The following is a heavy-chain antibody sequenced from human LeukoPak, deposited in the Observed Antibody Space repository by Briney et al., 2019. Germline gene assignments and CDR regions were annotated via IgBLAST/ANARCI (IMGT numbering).Heavy chain of an antibody. CDR2: ISWDGGST. Sequence: GGSLRLSCAASGFTFSSYSMNWVRQAPGKGLEWVSLISWDGGSTYYADSVKGRFTISRDNSKNSLYLQMNSLRAEDTALYYCAKDGGVGDYYYYYMDVWGKGTTVTVSS. CDR1: GFTFSSYS. J-gene: IGHJ6*03. D-gene: IGHD2-21*01. CDR3: AKDGGVGDYYYYYMDV. V-gene: IGHV3-43D*03.